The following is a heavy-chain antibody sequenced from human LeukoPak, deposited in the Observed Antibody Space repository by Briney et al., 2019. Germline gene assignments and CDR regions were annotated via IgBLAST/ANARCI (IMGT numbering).Heavy chain of an antibody. J-gene: IGHJ4*02. V-gene: IGHV1-24*01. D-gene: IGHD3-22*01. CDR1: GSTLTELS. CDR3: ATPLPHYYDSSGYYPNFDY. CDR2: FDPEDGET. Sequence: GASVKVSCKVSGSTLTELSMHWVRQAPGKGLEWMGGFDPEDGETIYAQKFQGRVTMTEDTSTDTAYMELSSLRSEDTAVYYCATPLPHYYDSSGYYPNFDYWGQGTLVTVSS.